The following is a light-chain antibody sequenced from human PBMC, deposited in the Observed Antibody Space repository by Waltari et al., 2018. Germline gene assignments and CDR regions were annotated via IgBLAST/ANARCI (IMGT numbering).Light chain of an antibody. J-gene: IGKJ2*01. CDR2: TLS. CDR1: QSLLNSDDGFTY. V-gene: IGKV2-40*01. CDR3: MQRLEFPYT. Sequence: DIVMTQTPLSLPVTPGEPASIPCASSQSLLNSDDGFTYLDWFLQKPGLSPRLLIYTLSYRASGVPDRFIGTGSGSNFSLKISRVEAEDVGIYYCMQRLEFPYTFGQGTRL.